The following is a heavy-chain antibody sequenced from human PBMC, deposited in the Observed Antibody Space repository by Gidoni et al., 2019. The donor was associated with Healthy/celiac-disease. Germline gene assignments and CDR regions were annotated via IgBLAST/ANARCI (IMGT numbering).Heavy chain of an antibody. Sequence: QVQLVQSGAEVQKPGASVKVSCTASGSTFTGYYMHWVRQAPGQGLEWMGWIKPNSGGTNYAQKFQGRVTMTRDTSISTAYMELSRLRSDDTAVYYCARYCSSTSCYEHWGQGTLVTVSS. CDR1: GSTFTGYY. J-gene: IGHJ1*01. D-gene: IGHD2-2*01. CDR2: IKPNSGGT. V-gene: IGHV1-2*02. CDR3: ARYCSSTSCYEH.